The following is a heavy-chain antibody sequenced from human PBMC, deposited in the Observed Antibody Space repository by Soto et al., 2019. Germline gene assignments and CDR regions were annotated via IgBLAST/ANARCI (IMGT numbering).Heavy chain of an antibody. D-gene: IGHD1-1*01. CDR3: AKGLEIATGFDY. J-gene: IGHJ4*02. CDR2: ISYDGSNK. CDR1: GFIFSRYG. Sequence: QVQLVESGGDVVQPGRSLRLSCVASGFIFSRYGMHWVRQAPGKGLEWVAVISYDGSNKYYADSVKGRFTISRDSSKNTLLLRMNSLRTEENSGYQYAKGLEIATGFDYWGQGTLVTVSS. V-gene: IGHV3-30*04.